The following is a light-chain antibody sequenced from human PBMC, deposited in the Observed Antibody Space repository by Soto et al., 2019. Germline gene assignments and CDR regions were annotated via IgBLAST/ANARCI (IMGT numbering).Light chain of an antibody. J-gene: IGKJ5*01. Sequence: DIQMTQSPSTLSASVGDRVTITCRASQSISSWLAWYQQKPGKAPNLLIHAASSLQSGVPPRFSGSGSGTDFTLTISNLQPEDFATYYCQQSYRNPITFGQGTRLEIK. V-gene: IGKV1-39*01. CDR1: QSISSW. CDR2: AAS. CDR3: QQSYRNPIT.